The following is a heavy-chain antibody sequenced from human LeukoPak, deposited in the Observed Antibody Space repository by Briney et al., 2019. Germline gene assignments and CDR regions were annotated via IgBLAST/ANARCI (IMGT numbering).Heavy chain of an antibody. CDR1: GFTFSSYA. CDR3: ANLLWFGELEDAFDI. CDR2: ISGSGGST. V-gene: IGHV3-23*01. J-gene: IGHJ3*02. Sequence: PGGSLRLSCAASGFTFSSYAMSWVRQAPGKGLEWVSAISGSGGSTYYADSVKGRFTISRDNSKNTLYLQMNSLRAEDTAVYYCANLLWFGELEDAFDIWGQGTMVTASS. D-gene: IGHD3-10*01.